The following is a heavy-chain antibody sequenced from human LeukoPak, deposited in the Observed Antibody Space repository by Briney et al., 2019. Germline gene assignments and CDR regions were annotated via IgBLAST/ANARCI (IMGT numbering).Heavy chain of an antibody. J-gene: IGHJ6*02. D-gene: IGHD2-15*01. CDR2: IIPIFGTA. CDR1: GGTFSSYA. CDR3: ATPITNLVGYGMDV. V-gene: IGHV1-69*13. Sequence: ASVKVSCKASGGTFSSYAISWVRQAPGQGLEWMGGIIPIFGTANYAQKFQGRVTITADESTSTAYMELSSLRSEDTAVYYCATPITNLVGYGMDVWGQGTTVTVSS.